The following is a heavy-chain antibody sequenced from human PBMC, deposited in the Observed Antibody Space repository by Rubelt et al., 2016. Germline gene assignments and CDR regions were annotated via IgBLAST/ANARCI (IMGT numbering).Heavy chain of an antibody. CDR3: AEAQEFDM. J-gene: IGHJ3*02. Sequence: QVQLEESGGGVVQPGGSLRLSCAASGFTFSSYGMHWVRQAPGKGLDWVAFIRYDGSVHSYADSEKGRFTISRDTAKNTLCLQMNSLVAEETAMYYCAEAQEFDMWGQGTIVTVSS. V-gene: IGHV3-30*02. CDR2: IRYDGSVH. D-gene: IGHD3-10*01. CDR1: GFTFSSYG.